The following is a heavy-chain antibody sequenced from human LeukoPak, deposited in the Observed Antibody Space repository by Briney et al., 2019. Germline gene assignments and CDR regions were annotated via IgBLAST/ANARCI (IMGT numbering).Heavy chain of an antibody. CDR1: GGSFSGYY. V-gene: IGHV4-34*01. CDR3: ARDSSSWYGYFQR. Sequence: SETLSLTCAVYGGSFSGYYWSWIRQPPGKGLEWIGEINHSGSTNYNPSLKSRVTISVDTSKNQFSLQLNSVTPEDTAMYYCARDSSSWYGYFQRWGQGTLVTVSS. D-gene: IGHD6-13*01. J-gene: IGHJ1*01. CDR2: INHSGST.